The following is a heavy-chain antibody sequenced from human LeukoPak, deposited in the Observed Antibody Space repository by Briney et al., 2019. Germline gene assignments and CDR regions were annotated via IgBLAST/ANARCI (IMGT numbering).Heavy chain of an antibody. CDR1: GGSISSYY. D-gene: IGHD3-22*01. CDR3: ARGFGSGYYYFDY. Sequence: SETLSLTCTVSGGSISSYYWSWIRQPPGKGLEWIGSIYHSGSTYYNPSLKSRVTISVDTSKNQFSLKLSSVTAADTAVYYCARGFGSGYYYFDYWGQGTLVTVSS. J-gene: IGHJ4*02. CDR2: IYHSGST. V-gene: IGHV4-59*08.